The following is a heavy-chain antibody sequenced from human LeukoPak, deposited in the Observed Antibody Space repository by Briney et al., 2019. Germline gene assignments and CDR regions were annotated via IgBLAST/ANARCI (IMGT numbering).Heavy chain of an antibody. J-gene: IGHJ4*02. CDR2: ISGSGGST. D-gene: IGHD6-13*01. Sequence: PGGSLRLSCAASGFTVSSNYMSWFRQAPGKGLEWVSAISGSGGSTYYADSVKGRFTISRDNSKNTLYLQMNSLRAEDTAVYYCAKTPYSSSWYGQLGYWGQGTLVTVSS. V-gene: IGHV3-23*01. CDR3: AKTPYSSSWYGQLGY. CDR1: GFTVSSNY.